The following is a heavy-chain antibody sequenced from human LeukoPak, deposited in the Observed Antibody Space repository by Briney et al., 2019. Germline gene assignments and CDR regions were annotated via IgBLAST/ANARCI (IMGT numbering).Heavy chain of an antibody. V-gene: IGHV3-30*18. CDR1: GFTFSSYG. J-gene: IGHJ4*02. CDR3: AKAPSLAGYYFDY. CDR2: ISYDGSNK. Sequence: PGGSLRLSCAASGFTFSSYGMHWVRQAPGKGLEWVAVISYDGSNKYYADSVKGRFTISRDNSKNTLYLQMNRLRAEDTAVYYCAKAPSLAGYYFDYWGQGTLVTVSS.